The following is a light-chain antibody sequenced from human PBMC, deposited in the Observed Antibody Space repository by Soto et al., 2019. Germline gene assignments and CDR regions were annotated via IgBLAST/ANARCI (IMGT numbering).Light chain of an antibody. CDR2: EVT. CDR3: SSYTNINTVI. V-gene: IGLV2-14*01. Sequence: QSALTQPASVSGSPGQSITISCTGTSSDIGDYNYVSWYQQHPGKAPKLMIYEVTDRPSGVSYRFSGSKSGNTASLTISGLQAEDEADYYCSSYTNINTVIFGGGTKVTVL. CDR1: SSDIGDYNY. J-gene: IGLJ2*01.